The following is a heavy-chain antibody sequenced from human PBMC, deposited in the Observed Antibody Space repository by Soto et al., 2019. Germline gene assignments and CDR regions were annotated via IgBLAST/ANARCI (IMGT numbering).Heavy chain of an antibody. D-gene: IGHD3-3*01. CDR3: ARDASYYSLWSGYYPSRNGMDV. Sequence: ESGGGVVQPGRSLRLSCAASGFTFSSFGMHWVRQAPGKGLEWVSLIWYDGSKKSYGDSVKGRFTISRDKSRNTVYLKMNSMRADDTAVYYCARDASYYSLWSGYYPSRNGMDVWGQGTTVTITS. CDR1: GFTFSSFG. CDR2: IWYDGSKK. V-gene: IGHV3-33*01. J-gene: IGHJ6*02.